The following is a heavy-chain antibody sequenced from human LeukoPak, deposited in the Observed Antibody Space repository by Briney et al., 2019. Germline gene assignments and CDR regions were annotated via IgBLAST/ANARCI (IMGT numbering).Heavy chain of an antibody. J-gene: IGHJ4*02. CDR1: GFTFSSYS. V-gene: IGHV3-21*01. CDR2: ISSSSSYI. CDR3: ARGLYSSSPLIGY. Sequence: GGSLRLSCAASGFTFSSYSMNWVRQAPGKGLEWVSSISSSSSYIYYADSVKGRFTISRDNAKNSLYPQMNSLRAEDTAVYYCARGLYSSSPLIGYWGQGTPVTVSS. D-gene: IGHD6-6*01.